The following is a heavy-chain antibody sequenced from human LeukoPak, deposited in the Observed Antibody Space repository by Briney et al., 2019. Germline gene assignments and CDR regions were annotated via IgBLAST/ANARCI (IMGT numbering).Heavy chain of an antibody. CDR2: INPNSGGT. CDR3: ARDFGREGASEYYFEY. CDR1: GYTFTGDY. J-gene: IGHJ4*02. Sequence: ASVKVSCKASGYTFTGDYMHWVRQAPGQGLERMGRINPNSGGTNYAQKFQGRVTMTRDTSISTAYMELSRLRSDDTAVYYCARDFGREGASEYYFEYWGQGTLVTVSS. V-gene: IGHV1-2*06. D-gene: IGHD1-26*01.